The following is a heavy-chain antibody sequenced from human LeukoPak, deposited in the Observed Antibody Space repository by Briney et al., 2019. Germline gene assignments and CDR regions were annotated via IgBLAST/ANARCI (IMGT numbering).Heavy chain of an antibody. D-gene: IGHD3-3*01. Sequence: SETLSLTCSVSGAPISSGSDYWSWIRQPAGKALEWIGRVHTSGNPNYNPSLESRVSISIDRSKNQFSLKLSSVTAADMAVYYCARHSGLRSPLGVWGKGTTVTVSS. CDR2: VHTSGNP. J-gene: IGHJ6*04. V-gene: IGHV4-61*02. CDR1: GAPISSGSDY. CDR3: ARHSGLRSPLGV.